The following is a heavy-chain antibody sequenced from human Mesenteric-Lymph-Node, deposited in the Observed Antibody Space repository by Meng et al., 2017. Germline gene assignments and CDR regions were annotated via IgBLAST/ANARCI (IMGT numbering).Heavy chain of an antibody. J-gene: IGHJ4*02. Sequence: VQLTMSSPGLVTPSQTLSLTGAMSRDIVSSNVAAWNWIRQSPSRGLEWLGRTYYRSKYYNDYALSVKSRITINPDTSKNQFSLQLNSVTPEDTAIYYCARDWGDVRGGFDFWGQGTLVTVSS. CDR2: TYYRSKYYN. CDR3: ARDWGDVRGGFDF. D-gene: IGHD3-10*02. V-gene: IGHV6-1*01. CDR1: RDIVSSNVAA.